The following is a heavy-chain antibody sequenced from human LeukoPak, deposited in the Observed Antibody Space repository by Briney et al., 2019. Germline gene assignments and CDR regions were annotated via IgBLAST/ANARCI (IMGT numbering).Heavy chain of an antibody. CDR2: INTNTGNP. D-gene: IGHD6-13*01. Sequence: ASVKVSCKASGYTLRSYGITWVRQAPGQGLEWMGWINTNTGNPTYAQGFAGRFVFSLDTSVSTAYLQISSLKAEDTAVYYCARGSSWYRTDYWGQGTLVTVSS. J-gene: IGHJ4*02. CDR1: GYTLRSYG. CDR3: ARGSSWYRTDY. V-gene: IGHV7-4-1*02.